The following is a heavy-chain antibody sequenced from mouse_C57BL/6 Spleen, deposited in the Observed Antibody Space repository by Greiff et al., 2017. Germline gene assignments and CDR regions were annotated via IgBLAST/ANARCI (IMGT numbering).Heavy chain of an antibody. CDR1: GYTFTSYW. Sequence: VKLQQPGAELVKPGASVKLSCKASGYTFTSYWMHWVKQRPGQGLEWIGMIHPNSGSTNYNEKFKSKATLTVDKSSSTAYMQLSSLTSEDSAVXYCARDYGSRTGFAYWGQGTLVTVSA. V-gene: IGHV1-64*01. CDR2: IHPNSGST. J-gene: IGHJ3*01. D-gene: IGHD1-1*01. CDR3: ARDYGSRTGFAY.